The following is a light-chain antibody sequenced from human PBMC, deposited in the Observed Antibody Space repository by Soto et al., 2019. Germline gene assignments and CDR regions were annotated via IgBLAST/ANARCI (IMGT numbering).Light chain of an antibody. Sequence: DIQMTQSPSSLSASVGDRVTITCRASESISRHLNWYQQKPGKAPKLLIYAASSLQNGVPSRFNGIGSGTDVTLTISNLQPEDFATYYCQQSYNTLSINIGQGTRLEIK. CDR2: AAS. CDR1: ESISRH. V-gene: IGKV1-39*01. J-gene: IGKJ5*01. CDR3: QQSYNTLSIN.